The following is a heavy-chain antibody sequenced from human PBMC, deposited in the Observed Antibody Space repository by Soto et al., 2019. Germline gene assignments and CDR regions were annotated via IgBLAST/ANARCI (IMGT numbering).Heavy chain of an antibody. CDR3: ARDSRFLYYYGMDA. D-gene: IGHD3-3*01. J-gene: IGHJ6*02. CDR2: IYYSGST. V-gene: IGHV4-59*01. CDR1: GGSISSYY. Sequence: QVQLQESGPGLVKPSETLSLTCTVSGGSISSYYWSWIRQPPGKGLEWIGYIYYSGSTNYNPSLKSRVTISVDTSKNQSSLKLSSVTAADTAVYYCARDSRFLYYYGMDAWGQETTVTVSS.